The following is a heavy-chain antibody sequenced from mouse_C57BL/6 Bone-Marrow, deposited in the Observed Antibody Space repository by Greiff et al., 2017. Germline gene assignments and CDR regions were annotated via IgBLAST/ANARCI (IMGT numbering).Heavy chain of an antibody. J-gene: IGHJ4*01. Sequence: DVQLVESGGGLVKPGGSLKLSCAASGFTFSSYAMSWVRQTPEKRLEWVATISDGGSYTYYPDNVKGRFTISRDNAKNNLYLQMSHLKSEDTAMYYCASERKQISDDALDYWGQGTSVTVSS. D-gene: IGHD2-13*01. V-gene: IGHV5-4*01. CDR2: ISDGGSYT. CDR3: ASERKQISDDALDY. CDR1: GFTFSSYA.